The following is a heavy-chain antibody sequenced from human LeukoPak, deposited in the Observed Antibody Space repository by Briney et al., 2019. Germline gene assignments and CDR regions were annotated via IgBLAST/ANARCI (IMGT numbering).Heavy chain of an antibody. CDR1: GFTFSSYG. V-gene: IGHV3-30*02. CDR2: IRYEGSKK. CDR3: SASSSWYRFDY. J-gene: IGHJ4*02. Sequence: GGSLRLSCAASGFTFSSYGMHWGRQAPGKGVEGGGFIRYEGSKKYYADSVKGPFTISRDNSKNTLYLQMNSLRAEDTAVYYCSASSSWYRFDYWGQGTLVTVSS. D-gene: IGHD6-13*01.